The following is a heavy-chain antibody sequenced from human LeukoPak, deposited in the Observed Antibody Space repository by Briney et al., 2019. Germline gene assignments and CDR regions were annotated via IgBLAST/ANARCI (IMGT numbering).Heavy chain of an antibody. D-gene: IGHD5-12*01. CDR1: GYTFTGYY. CDR3: ARFRRGLDAAFDI. V-gene: IGHV1-2*02. CDR2: INPNSGGI. Sequence: ASVKVSCKASGYTFTGYYMHWVRQAPGQGLEWMGWINPNSGGINYAQKFQGRVTMTRDTSISTAYMELSRLRSDDTAVYYCARFRRGLDAAFDIWGQGTMVTVSS. J-gene: IGHJ3*02.